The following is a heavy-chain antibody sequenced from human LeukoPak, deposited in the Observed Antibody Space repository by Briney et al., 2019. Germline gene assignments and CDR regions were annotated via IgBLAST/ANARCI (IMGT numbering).Heavy chain of an antibody. CDR3: AREGGPYRPLDY. V-gene: IGHV4-4*02. J-gene: IGHJ4*02. CDR2: VNLQGST. CDR1: GGSISNTNW. Sequence: SGTLSLTCGVSGGSISNTNWWTWVRQPPGKGLEWIGEVNLQGSTNYNPSLESRVAISVDKSENHISLKLTAVTAADTAVYYCAREGGPYRPLDYSGQGTLVTVAS.